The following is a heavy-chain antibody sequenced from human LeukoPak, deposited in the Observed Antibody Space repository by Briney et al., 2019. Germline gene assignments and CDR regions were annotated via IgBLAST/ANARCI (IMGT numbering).Heavy chain of an antibody. Sequence: GESLKISCKGSKYIFTNYWIAWVRQVPGKGLESMGVIYPGDSDTRYSPSFQGQVTISADNSISTAYLQWSSLKASDTAIYYCAMGVQNWFDPWGQGTLVTVSS. CDR2: IYPGDSDT. J-gene: IGHJ5*02. CDR1: KYIFTNYW. V-gene: IGHV5-51*01. CDR3: AMGVQNWFDP.